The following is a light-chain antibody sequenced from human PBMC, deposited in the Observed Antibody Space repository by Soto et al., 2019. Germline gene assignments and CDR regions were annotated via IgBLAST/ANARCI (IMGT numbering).Light chain of an antibody. CDR1: QGIGDT. J-gene: IGKJ4*01. V-gene: IGKV3-15*01. Sequence: EVVMRQSPATLSVSPGEVATLSCSASQGIGDTLAWYQHKPGQTPRLLIYDTSTRATGVPTRFSGSRSGAEFTLTINSLQSADFAVYYCQPYNNWPLTFGGGTKGEIK. CDR2: DTS. CDR3: QPYNNWPLT.